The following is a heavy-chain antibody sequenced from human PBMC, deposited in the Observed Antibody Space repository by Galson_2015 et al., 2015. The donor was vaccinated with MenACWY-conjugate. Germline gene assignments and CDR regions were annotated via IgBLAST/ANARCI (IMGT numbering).Heavy chain of an antibody. CDR1: GGTFSSYA. J-gene: IGHJ4*02. CDR2: IIPILGIA. V-gene: IGHV1-69*04. Sequence: SVKVSCKASGGTFSSYAISWVRQAPGQGLEWMGRIIPILGIANYAQKFQGRVTITADKSTSTAYMELSSLRSEDTAVYYCARGGITQAGSYISYWGQGTLVTVSS. D-gene: IGHD3-16*01. CDR3: ARGGITQAGSYISY.